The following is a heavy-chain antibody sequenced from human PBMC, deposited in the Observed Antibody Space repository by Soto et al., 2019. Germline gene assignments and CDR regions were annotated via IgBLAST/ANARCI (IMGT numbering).Heavy chain of an antibody. J-gene: IGHJ5*02. D-gene: IGHD3-10*01. CDR3: ARDAISMVRGTNNWFDP. V-gene: IGHV3-23*01. CDR1: GFIFSDHA. CDR2: ISGNGIAT. Sequence: GGSLRLSCEASGFIFSDHAMIWVGQAPGKGLEWVSAISGNGIATYYADSVKGRFTISRDNSKNTLYLQMNRLRADDTAVYYCARDAISMVRGTNNWFDPWGQGTLVTVSS.